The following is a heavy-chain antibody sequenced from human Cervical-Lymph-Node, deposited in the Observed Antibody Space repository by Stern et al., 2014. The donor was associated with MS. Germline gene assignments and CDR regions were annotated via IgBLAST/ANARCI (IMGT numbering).Heavy chain of an antibody. V-gene: IGHV4-59*01. CDR1: GGSISSYY. Sequence: QVQLQESGPGLVKPSETLSLTCTVSGGSISSYYWSWIRQPPGKGLEWIGYIYYSGSTNYNPSLKSRVTISVDTSKNQFSLKLSSVTAADTAVYYCARGHDGDDVYYYYGMDVWGQGTTVTVSS. CDR2: IYYSGST. CDR3: ARGHDGDDVYYYYGMDV. D-gene: IGHD7-27*01. J-gene: IGHJ6*02.